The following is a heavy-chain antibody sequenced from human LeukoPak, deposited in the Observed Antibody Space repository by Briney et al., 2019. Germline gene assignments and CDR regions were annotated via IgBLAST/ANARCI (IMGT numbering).Heavy chain of an antibody. CDR2: IYPGDSDT. CDR3: ARQCCMVGGTIDY. CDR1: GSSFTSYW. J-gene: IGHJ4*02. Sequence: GESLKISCQGSGSSFTSYWIGWVRQMPGKGLEWMGIIYPGDSDTRYSPSFQGQVTISADKSISTAYLQWSSLKASDTAMYYCARQCCMVGGTIDYWGQGTLVTVSS. D-gene: IGHD1-26*01. V-gene: IGHV5-51*01.